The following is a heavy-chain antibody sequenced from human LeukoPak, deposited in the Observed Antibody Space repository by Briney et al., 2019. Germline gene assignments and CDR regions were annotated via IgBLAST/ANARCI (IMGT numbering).Heavy chain of an antibody. V-gene: IGHV4-39*01. J-gene: IGHJ4*02. CDR1: GGSISSSSYY. CDR2: FPYSGST. CDR3: ARLDYYYDSSGYSYYFDY. Sequence: PSETLSLTCTVSGGSISSSSYYWGWIRQPPGKGLEWIGSFPYSGSTYYNPSLKSRVTISVDTSKNQFSLKLSSVTAADTAVYYCARLDYYYDSSGYSYYFDYWGQGTLVTVSS. D-gene: IGHD3-22*01.